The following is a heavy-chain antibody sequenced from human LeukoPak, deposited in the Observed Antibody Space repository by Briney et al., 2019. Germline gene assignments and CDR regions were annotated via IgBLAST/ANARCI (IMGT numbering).Heavy chain of an antibody. J-gene: IGHJ3*02. CDR2: KYYSGSA. Sequence: KPSQTLSLTCNVSGVSVSDGRYYWTWIRQHPGKGLEWIGYKYYSGSAKYNPSLKSRLTISIDTSKNQFSLQLSSVTAADTATYYCATPYCSSISCLDVFNMWGQGTRVTVSS. CDR3: ATPYCSSISCLDVFNM. D-gene: IGHD2-2*01. CDR1: GVSVSDGRYY. V-gene: IGHV4-31*03.